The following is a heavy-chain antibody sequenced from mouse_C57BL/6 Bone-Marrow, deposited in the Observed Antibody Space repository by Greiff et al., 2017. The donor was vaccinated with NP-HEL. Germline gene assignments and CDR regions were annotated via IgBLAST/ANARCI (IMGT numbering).Heavy chain of an antibody. CDR2: ISSGSSTI. CDR3: ARGEYDYDLY. J-gene: IGHJ3*01. D-gene: IGHD2-4*01. Sequence: EVHLVESGGGLVKPGGSLKLSCAASGFTFSDYGMHWVRQAPEKGLEWVAYISSGSSTIYYADTVKGRFTISRDNAKNTLFLQMTSLRSEDTAMYYCARGEYDYDLYWGQGTLVTVSA. CDR1: GFTFSDYG. V-gene: IGHV5-17*01.